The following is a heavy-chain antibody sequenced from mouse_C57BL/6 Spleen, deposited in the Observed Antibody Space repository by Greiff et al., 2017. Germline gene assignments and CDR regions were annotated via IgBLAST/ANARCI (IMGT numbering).Heavy chain of an antibody. CDR2: INYDGSST. J-gene: IGHJ3*01. CDR1: GFTFSDYY. D-gene: IGHD1-1*01. Sequence: EVMLVESEGGLVQPGSSMKLSCTASGFTFSDYYMAWVRQVPEKGLEWVANINYDGSSTYYLDSLKSRFIISRDNAKNILYLQMSSLKSEDTAVYYCARNYYGSSPWFAYWGQGTLVTVSA. CDR3: ARNYYGSSPWFAY. V-gene: IGHV5-16*02.